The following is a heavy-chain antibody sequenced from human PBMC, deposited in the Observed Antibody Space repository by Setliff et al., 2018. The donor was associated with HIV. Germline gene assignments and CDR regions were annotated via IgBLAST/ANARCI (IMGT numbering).Heavy chain of an antibody. D-gene: IGHD5-18*01. V-gene: IGHV1-2*02. CDR2: INPKFGGT. J-gene: IGHJ6*03. CDR3: ARTMGQVYTAMVKYYDYYYMDV. Sequence: ASVKVSCKASGYTFPDYYFHWVRQAPGQGLEWMGWINPKFGGTLYAQKFQGRVTMTRDMSIRPVYMELSTLSSDDTAVYYCARTMGQVYTAMVKYYDYYYMDVWGKGTTVTAP. CDR1: GYTFPDYY.